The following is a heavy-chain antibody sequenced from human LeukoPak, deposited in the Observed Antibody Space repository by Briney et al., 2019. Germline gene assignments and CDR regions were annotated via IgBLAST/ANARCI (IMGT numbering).Heavy chain of an antibody. CDR3: ARDFSSSNWYRDDTFDI. CDR1: GYTITSYA. J-gene: IGHJ3*02. V-gene: IGHV7-4-1*02. Sequence: ASVKVSCKASGYTITSYAINGVRQAPGQGLEWMGWINTNTGNPTYAQGFTGRFVFSLDTSVSTAYLQISSLKAEDTAVYYCARDFSSSNWYRDDTFDIWGQGTMVTVSS. D-gene: IGHD6-13*01. CDR2: INTNTGNP.